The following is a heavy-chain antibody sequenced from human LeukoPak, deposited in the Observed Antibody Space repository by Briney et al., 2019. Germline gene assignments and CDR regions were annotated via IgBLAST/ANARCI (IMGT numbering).Heavy chain of an antibody. Sequence: ASVKVSCKASGYTFTSYGISWVRQAPGQGLEWMGWISAYNGNTNYAQKLQGRVTMTTDTSTSTAYMELRSLRSDDTVVYYCARDMEGYCSSTSCYSGFLDYWGQGTLVTVSS. V-gene: IGHV1-18*04. CDR3: ARDMEGYCSSTSCYSGFLDY. CDR2: ISAYNGNT. D-gene: IGHD2-2*01. CDR1: GYTFTSYG. J-gene: IGHJ4*02.